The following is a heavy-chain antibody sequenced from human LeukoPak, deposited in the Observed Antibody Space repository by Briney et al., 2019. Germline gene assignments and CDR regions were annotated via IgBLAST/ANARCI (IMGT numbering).Heavy chain of an antibody. Sequence: PSETLSLTCTVSGGSISSDRFYWTWVRQPAGKGLEWIGRIKGSITNYNPSLKSRVNISVDTSTNQLSLKLNSLTAADTAVYYCARVPDWTYAADYWGQGTLVTVS. V-gene: IGHV4-61*02. CDR1: GGSISSDRFY. J-gene: IGHJ4*02. CDR2: IKGSIT. CDR3: ARVPDWTYAADY. D-gene: IGHD3/OR15-3a*01.